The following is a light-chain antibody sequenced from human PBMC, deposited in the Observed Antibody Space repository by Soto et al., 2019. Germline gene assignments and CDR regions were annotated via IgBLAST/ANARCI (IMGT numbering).Light chain of an antibody. CDR1: QSVLYSSNNKNY. CDR2: WAS. J-gene: IGKJ1*01. Sequence: DIVMTQSPDSVSVSRGGRAAINCKSSQSVLYSSNNKNYLAWYQQKPGQPPKLLIYWASTRESGVPDRFSGSGSGTDFTLTISSLQAEDVAVYYCQQYYSTPRTFGQGTKVDIK. V-gene: IGKV4-1*01. CDR3: QQYYSTPRT.